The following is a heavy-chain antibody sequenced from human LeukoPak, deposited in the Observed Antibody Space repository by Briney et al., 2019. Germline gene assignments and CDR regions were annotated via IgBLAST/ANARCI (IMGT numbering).Heavy chain of an antibody. CDR1: GYTFTGYC. J-gene: IGHJ4*02. Sequence: RASVKVSCKASGYTFTGYCMHWVRQAPGQGLEWMGWINPNSGGTNYAQKFQGWVTMTRDTSISTAYMELSRLRSDDTAVYYCASPGDTAMVNFGYYFDYWGQGTLVTVSS. CDR2: INPNSGGT. V-gene: IGHV1-2*04. D-gene: IGHD5-18*01. CDR3: ASPGDTAMVNFGYYFDY.